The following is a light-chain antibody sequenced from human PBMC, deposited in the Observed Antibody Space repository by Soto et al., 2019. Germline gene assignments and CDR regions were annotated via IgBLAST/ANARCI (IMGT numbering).Light chain of an antibody. V-gene: IGKV1-5*01. Sequence: DIEMTQSPSSVSSSVGDIVTITCRSSQGISSWLAWYQQKPGKAPKLLIYDASSLESGVPSRFSGSGSGTEFTLTISSLQPDDFATYYCQQYNSYSPLTFGGGTKVDI. CDR1: QGISSW. CDR3: QQYNSYSPLT. J-gene: IGKJ4*01. CDR2: DAS.